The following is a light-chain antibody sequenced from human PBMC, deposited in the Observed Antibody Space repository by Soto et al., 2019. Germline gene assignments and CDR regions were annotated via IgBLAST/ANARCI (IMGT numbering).Light chain of an antibody. J-gene: IGKJ2*01. CDR1: QSISSW. CDR3: QQYYSYPT. V-gene: IGKV1-5*03. CDR2: KAS. Sequence: DIQMTQSPSTLSASVGDRVTITCRASQSISSWLAWYQQKPGKAPKLLIYKASSLESGVPSWFSGSGSGTEFTLTISSLQPDDFATYYCQQYYSYPTFGQGTKLEIK.